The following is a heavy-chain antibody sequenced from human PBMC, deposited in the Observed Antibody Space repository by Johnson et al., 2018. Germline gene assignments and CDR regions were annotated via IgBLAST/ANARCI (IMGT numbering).Heavy chain of an antibody. J-gene: IGHJ3*02. CDR3: AKDIAPSGSGLDALDT. Sequence: VQLVESGGGLVKPGGSLRLSCAASGFTFSSYSMNWVRQAPGKGLEWVSSISSSSSHIYHADSLKGRFTISRDNAKNSLYRQMNSRRAEDTAVYYCAKDIAPSGSGLDALDTWGQGTMVTVSS. V-gene: IGHV3-21*01. CDR2: ISSSSSHI. CDR1: GFTFSSYS. D-gene: IGHD6-25*01.